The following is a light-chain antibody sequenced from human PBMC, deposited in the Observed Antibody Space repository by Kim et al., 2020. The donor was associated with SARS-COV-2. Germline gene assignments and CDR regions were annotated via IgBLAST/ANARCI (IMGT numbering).Light chain of an antibody. CDR3: QQYIRYPYT. J-gene: IGKJ2*01. Sequence: DIQMTQSPSTLSASVGDRVTITCRASQSISDWLAWYQQKPGKAPNLLIYKASSLESGVPSRFSASGSGTEFTLTINSLQPDDFATYYCQQYIRYPYTFGQGTKLEI. CDR1: QSISDW. V-gene: IGKV1-5*03. CDR2: KAS.